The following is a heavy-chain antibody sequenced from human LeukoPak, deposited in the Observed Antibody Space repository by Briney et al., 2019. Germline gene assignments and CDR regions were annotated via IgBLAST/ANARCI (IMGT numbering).Heavy chain of an antibody. Sequence: GGSLRLSWAASGFTFSSYSMNWVRQAPGKGLEWVSYISSSSSTIYYANSVKGRITISRDNAKNSLYLQMNSLRAEDTAVYYCAKETGRVDYWGQGTLVTVSS. D-gene: IGHD3-10*01. CDR2: ISSSSSTI. J-gene: IGHJ4*02. V-gene: IGHV3-48*04. CDR1: GFTFSSYS. CDR3: AKETGRVDY.